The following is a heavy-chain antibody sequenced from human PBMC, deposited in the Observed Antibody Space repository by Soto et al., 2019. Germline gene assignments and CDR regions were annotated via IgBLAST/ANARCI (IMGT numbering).Heavy chain of an antibody. CDR1: GFSVSASGMC. CDR3: ARMERYSSSWFRVDY. Sequence: SGPTLVNPTQTLTLTCTFSGFSVSASGMCVNWVHQPPGKALEWLARIDWDDDKYYSTSLKTRLTISKDTSKNQVVLTMTNMDPVDTATYYCARMERYSSSWFRVDYWGQGALVTVSS. CDR2: IDWDDDK. J-gene: IGHJ4*02. D-gene: IGHD6-13*01. V-gene: IGHV2-70*11.